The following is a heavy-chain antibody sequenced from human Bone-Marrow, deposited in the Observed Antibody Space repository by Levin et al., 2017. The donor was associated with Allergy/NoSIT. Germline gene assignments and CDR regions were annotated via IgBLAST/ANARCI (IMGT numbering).Heavy chain of an antibody. J-gene: IGHJ4*02. Sequence: PGESLKISCKASGYTFTSYDINWVRQATGQGLEWMGWMNPNSGNTGYAQKFQGRVTMTRNTSISTAYMELSSLRSEDTAVYYCARAITLSLEGTRYCSGGSCYPNDYWGQGTLVTVSS. CDR2: MNPNSGNT. V-gene: IGHV1-8*01. CDR1: GYTFTSYD. CDR3: ARAITLSLEGTRYCSGGSCYPNDY. D-gene: IGHD2-15*01.